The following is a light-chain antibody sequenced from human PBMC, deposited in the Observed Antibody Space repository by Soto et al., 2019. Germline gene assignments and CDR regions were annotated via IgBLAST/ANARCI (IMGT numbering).Light chain of an antibody. V-gene: IGKV3-20*01. CDR1: QSVSSSY. CDR2: GAS. J-gene: IGKJ5*01. Sequence: EIVLTQSPGTLSLSPGERATLSCRASQSVSSSYLAWYQQKPGQAPRLLIYGASSRATGIPDRFSGSGSGTDFTLTISRLEPEDFAVYYCQHYSNLPPITFGQGTRLEIK. CDR3: QHYSNLPPIT.